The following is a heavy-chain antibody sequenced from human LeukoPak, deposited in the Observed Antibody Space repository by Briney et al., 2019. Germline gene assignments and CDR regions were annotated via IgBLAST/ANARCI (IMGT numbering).Heavy chain of an antibody. D-gene: IGHD2-2*02. CDR3: ARAVGYSQFSYYFDY. V-gene: IGHV3-48*01. J-gene: IGHJ4*02. CDR1: GFTFSSYS. Sequence: PGGSLRLSCAACGFTFSSYSMNWVPQAPGKGREWGSYISSSSSTIYYADSLKGRFTISRDNAKNSLYLHMNSLRAEDTAVYYCARAVGYSQFSYYFDYWGRGTLVTVSS. CDR2: ISSSSSTI.